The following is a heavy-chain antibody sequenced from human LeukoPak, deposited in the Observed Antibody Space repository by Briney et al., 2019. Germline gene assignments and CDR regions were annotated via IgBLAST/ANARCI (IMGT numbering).Heavy chain of an antibody. CDR1: GYTFTSYS. CDR2: SSADNGNT. D-gene: IGHD2-2*01. V-gene: IGHV1-18*04. Sequence: ASVKVSCKASGYTFTSYSISWVRQARGQELEWMGWSSADNGNTKYTQKLQGRVTVTTDTSTSTAYMELRSLRSDDTAVYYCATEVDCSTTSCYALGYYGLEVWGQGTTVTVSS. CDR3: ATEVDCSTTSCYALGYYGLEV. J-gene: IGHJ6*02.